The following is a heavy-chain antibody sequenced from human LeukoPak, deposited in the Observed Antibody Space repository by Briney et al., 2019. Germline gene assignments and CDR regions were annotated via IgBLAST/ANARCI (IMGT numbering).Heavy chain of an antibody. CDR1: SGSISSASYY. Sequence: SETLSLTCTVSSGSISSASYYWGWIRQPPGKGLEWIGTIYYSGSTYYNPSLKSRVTISVDTSKNQFSLKLSSVTAADTAVYYCARVGYCSSTSCYSAGMDVWGQGTTVTVSS. J-gene: IGHJ6*02. V-gene: IGHV4-39*07. CDR3: ARVGYCSSTSCYSAGMDV. CDR2: IYYSGST. D-gene: IGHD2-2*01.